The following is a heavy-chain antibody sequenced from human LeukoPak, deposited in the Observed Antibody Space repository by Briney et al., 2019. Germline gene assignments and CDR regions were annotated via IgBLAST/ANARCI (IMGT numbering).Heavy chain of an antibody. CDR3: AKDRQRFAAAGTTFDY. J-gene: IGHJ4*02. V-gene: IGHV3-23*01. CDR1: GFTFSSYA. CDR2: ISGSGGST. Sequence: GGSLRLSCAASGFTFSSYAMSWVRQAPGKGLDGVSAISGSGGSTYYADSVKGRFTISRDNSKNTLYLQMNSLRAEDTAVYYCAKDRQRFAAAGTTFDYWGQGTLVTVSS. D-gene: IGHD6-13*01.